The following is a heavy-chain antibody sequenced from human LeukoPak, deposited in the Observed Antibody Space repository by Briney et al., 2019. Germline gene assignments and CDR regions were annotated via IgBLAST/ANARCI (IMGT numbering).Heavy chain of an antibody. Sequence: KPSGTLSLTCTVSGGSISSSSYWGWIRQPPGKGLEWIGSIFYSGSTYYNPSLKSRVTISVDTSKNQFSLKLSSVTAADTAVYYCARGTEGYSSSWSFDYWGQGTLVTVSS. CDR2: IFYSGST. CDR3: ARGTEGYSSSWSFDY. J-gene: IGHJ4*02. D-gene: IGHD6-13*01. CDR1: GGSISSSSY. V-gene: IGHV4-39*07.